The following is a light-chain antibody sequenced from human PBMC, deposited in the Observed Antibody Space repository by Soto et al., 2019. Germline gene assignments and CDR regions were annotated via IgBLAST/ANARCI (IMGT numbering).Light chain of an antibody. Sequence: ETVMTQSLGTLTLSTEQRSTLSCRPSQSVSTNYVAWYQQKPGQAPRLLIYGASTRAPSIPARFSGSGSGTDFTLTISSLQSEDFAVYYCQQYDKWPTWTFGQGTKGDIK. V-gene: IGKV3-15*01. CDR1: QSVSTN. J-gene: IGKJ1*01. CDR3: QQYDKWPTWT. CDR2: GAS.